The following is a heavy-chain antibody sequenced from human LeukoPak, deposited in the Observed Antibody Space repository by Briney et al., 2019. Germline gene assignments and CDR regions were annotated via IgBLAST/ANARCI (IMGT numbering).Heavy chain of an antibody. D-gene: IGHD3-10*01. Sequence: GESLKISCKGSGYSFSNYWIGWVRQMPGKGLEWMGIIYPGDSDTRYSPSFRGQVTISADKSISTAYLQWSSLKASDTAMYYCARDGRIYGSGIIVGYNWFGPWGQGTLVTVSS. CDR3: ARDGRIYGSGIIVGYNWFGP. CDR1: GYSFSNYW. J-gene: IGHJ5*02. V-gene: IGHV5-51*01. CDR2: IYPGDSDT.